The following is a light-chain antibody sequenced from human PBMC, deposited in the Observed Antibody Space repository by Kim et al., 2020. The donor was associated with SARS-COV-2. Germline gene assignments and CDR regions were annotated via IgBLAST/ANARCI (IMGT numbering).Light chain of an antibody. V-gene: IGLV3-1*01. CDR3: QAWDSSTVV. Sequence: SYELTQPPSVSVSPGQTASITCSGDKLGDKYACWYQQKPGQSPVLVIYQDSKRPSGIPERFSGSNSGNTATLTINGTQAMDEADYYCQAWDSSTVVFGGG. CDR1: KLGDKY. CDR2: QDS. J-gene: IGLJ2*01.